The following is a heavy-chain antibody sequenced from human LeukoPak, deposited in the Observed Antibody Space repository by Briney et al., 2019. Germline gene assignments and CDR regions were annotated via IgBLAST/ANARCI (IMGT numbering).Heavy chain of an antibody. CDR1: GFTFSSYS. D-gene: IGHD6-19*01. J-gene: IGHJ4*02. CDR2: ISSSSSYI. V-gene: IGHV3-21*01. Sequence: TGGSLRLSCAASGFTFSSYSMNWVRQAPGKRLEWVSSISSSSSYIYYADSVKGRFTISRDNAKNSLYLQMNSLRAEDTAVYYCASHSSGFFVDYWGQGTLVTVSS. CDR3: ASHSSGFFVDY.